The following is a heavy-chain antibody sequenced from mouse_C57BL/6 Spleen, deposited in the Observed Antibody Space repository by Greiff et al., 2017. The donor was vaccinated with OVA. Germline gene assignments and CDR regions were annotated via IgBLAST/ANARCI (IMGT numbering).Heavy chain of an antibody. V-gene: IGHV1-18*01. CDR3: ARTDYYGSSYEDWFAY. J-gene: IGHJ3*01. Sequence: EVQLQESGPELVKPGASVKIPCKASGYTFTDYNMDWVKQSHGKSLEWIGDINPNNGGTIYNQKFKGKATLTVDKSSSTAYMELRSLTSEDTAVYYFARTDYYGSSYEDWFAYWGQGTLVTVSA. D-gene: IGHD1-1*01. CDR2: INPNNGGT. CDR1: GYTFTDYN.